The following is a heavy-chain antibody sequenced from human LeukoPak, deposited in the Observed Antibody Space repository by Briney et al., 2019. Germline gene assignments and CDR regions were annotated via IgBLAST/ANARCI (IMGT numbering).Heavy chain of an antibody. J-gene: IGHJ5*02. Sequence: GGSLRLSCAASGFTFSDYYMSWIRQAPGKGLEWVANIKQDGSEKYYVDSVKGRFTISRDNAKNSLYLQMNSLRAEDTAAYYCARGGYYYVPWGQGTLVTVSS. CDR3: ARGGYYYVP. D-gene: IGHD3-22*01. CDR1: GFTFSDYY. V-gene: IGHV3-7*01. CDR2: IKQDGSEK.